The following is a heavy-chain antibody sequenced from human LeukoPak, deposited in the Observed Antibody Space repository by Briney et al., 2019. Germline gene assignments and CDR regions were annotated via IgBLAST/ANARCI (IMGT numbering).Heavy chain of an antibody. CDR1: GGSFSGYY. J-gene: IGHJ5*02. V-gene: IGHV4-34*01. D-gene: IGHD6-19*01. CDR3: GGWLYEITGNWFDP. Sequence: SETLSLTCAVYGGSFSGYYWSWIRQPPGKGLEWIGEINHSGSTNCNPSLKSRVTISVDTSKNQFSLKLSSVTAADTAVYYCGGWLYEITGNWFDPWGQGTLVTVSS. CDR2: INHSGST.